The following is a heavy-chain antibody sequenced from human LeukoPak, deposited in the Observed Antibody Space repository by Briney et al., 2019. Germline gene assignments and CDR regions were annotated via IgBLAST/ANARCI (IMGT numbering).Heavy chain of an antibody. CDR2: IWYDGSNK. J-gene: IGHJ4*02. D-gene: IGHD3-22*01. CDR1: RFTFSSYG. CDR3: ARENSGYYPHFDY. V-gene: IGHV3-33*01. Sequence: GGSLRLSCAASRFTFSSYGMHWVRQAPGKGLEWVAVIWYDGSNKYYADSVKGRFTISRDNSKNTLYLQMNSLRAEDTAVYYCARENSGYYPHFDYWGQGTLVTVSS.